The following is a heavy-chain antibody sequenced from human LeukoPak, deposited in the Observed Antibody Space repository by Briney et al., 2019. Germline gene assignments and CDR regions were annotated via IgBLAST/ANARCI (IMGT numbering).Heavy chain of an antibody. CDR2: ISAYNGNT. CDR1: GYTFTSYG. D-gene: IGHD3-22*01. J-gene: IGHJ6*03. CDR3: ARETYYYDSSGYSPYYYYYMDV. V-gene: IGHV1-18*01. Sequence: GASVKVSCKASGYTFTSYGISWVRQAPGQGLEWMGWISAYNGNTNYAQKLQGRVTTTTDTSTSTAYMELRSLRSDDTAVYYCARETYYYDSSGYSPYYYYYMDVWGKGTTVTVSS.